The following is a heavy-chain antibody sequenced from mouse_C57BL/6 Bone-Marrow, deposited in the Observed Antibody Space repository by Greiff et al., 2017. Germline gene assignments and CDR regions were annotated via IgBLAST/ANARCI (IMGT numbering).Heavy chain of an antibody. J-gene: IGHJ2*01. V-gene: IGHV5-17*01. CDR3: ARGFLLYFDY. CDR2: ISSGSSTI. Sequence: EVQLVESGGGLVKPGGSLKLSCAASGFTFSDYGMHWVRQAPEKGLEWVAYISSGSSTIYYAATVKGRFTISRDNAKNTLFLQMTSLRSEDTAMYYCARGFLLYFDYWGQGTTLTVSS. D-gene: IGHD3-2*02. CDR1: GFTFSDYG.